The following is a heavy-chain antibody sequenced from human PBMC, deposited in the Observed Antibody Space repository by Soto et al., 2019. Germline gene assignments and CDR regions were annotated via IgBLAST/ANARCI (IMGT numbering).Heavy chain of an antibody. V-gene: IGHV4-59*08. CDR1: GGSISSYY. D-gene: IGHD2-2*01. J-gene: IGHJ4*02. Sequence: SETLSLTCTVSGGSISSYYWSWIRQPPGKGLEWIGYIYYSGSTNYNPSLKSRVTISVDTSKNQFSLKLSSVTAADTAVYYCAGHGEGCSSTSCLFDYWGQGTLVTVSS. CDR3: AGHGEGCSSTSCLFDY. CDR2: IYYSGST.